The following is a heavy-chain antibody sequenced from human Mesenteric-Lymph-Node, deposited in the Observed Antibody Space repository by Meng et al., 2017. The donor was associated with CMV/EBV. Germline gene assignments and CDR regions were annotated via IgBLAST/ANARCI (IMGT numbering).Heavy chain of an antibody. CDR1: GFTFSSYW. Sequence: GESLKISCAASGFTFSSYWMSWVRQAPGKGLEWVANIKQDGSEKYHVDSVKGRFTISRDNSKNTLYLQMNSLRAEDTAVYYCARDRLAYYYDGSGLDYWGQGTLVTVSS. CDR3: ARDRLAYYYDGSGLDY. J-gene: IGHJ4*02. V-gene: IGHV3-7*01. CDR2: IKQDGSEK. D-gene: IGHD3-22*01.